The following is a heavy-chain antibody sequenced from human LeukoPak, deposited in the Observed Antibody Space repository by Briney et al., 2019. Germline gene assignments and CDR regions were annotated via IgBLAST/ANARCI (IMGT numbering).Heavy chain of an antibody. Sequence: PGRSLRLSYAASGFTFSTYGMNWVRQAPGKGLEWVALISFDGSNTYYADSVKGRFTISRDNSKNTVYLQMNSLRAEDTAMYYCAKDQGYWGRGTLVTVSS. CDR1: GFTFSTYG. V-gene: IGHV3-30*18. J-gene: IGHJ4*02. CDR3: AKDQGY. CDR2: ISFDGSNT.